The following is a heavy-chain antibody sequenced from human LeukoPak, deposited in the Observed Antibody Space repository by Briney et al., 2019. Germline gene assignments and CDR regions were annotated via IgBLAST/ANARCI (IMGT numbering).Heavy chain of an antibody. J-gene: IGHJ4*02. Sequence: GGSLRLSCAASVFAFSSYDMHSVRPVSGKGLEWVSAIGHAGDTYYADSVKGRFTISREDAKNYFFLQMNSLRAGDTAVYFCAALGDSIYWGQGTLVTVSS. V-gene: IGHV3-13*01. CDR1: VFAFSSYD. CDR2: IGHAGDT. CDR3: AALGDSIY. D-gene: IGHD1-26*01.